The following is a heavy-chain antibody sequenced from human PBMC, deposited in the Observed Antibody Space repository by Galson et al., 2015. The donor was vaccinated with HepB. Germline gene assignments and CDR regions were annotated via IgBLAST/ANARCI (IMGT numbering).Heavy chain of an antibody. Sequence: SVKVSCKASGGTFSSYAISWVRQAPGQGLEWMGGIIPIFGTANYAQKFQGRVTITADKSTSTAYMELSSLRSEDTAVYYCATSLLREWELLRWGQGTLVTVSS. D-gene: IGHD1-26*01. CDR1: GGTFSSYA. CDR2: IIPIFGTA. CDR3: ATSLLREWELLR. J-gene: IGHJ4*02. V-gene: IGHV1-69*06.